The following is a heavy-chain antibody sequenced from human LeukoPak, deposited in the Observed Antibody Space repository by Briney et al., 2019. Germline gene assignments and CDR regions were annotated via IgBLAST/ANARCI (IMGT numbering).Heavy chain of an antibody. CDR3: ARDLGTAFYY. CDR2: IYHSGRI. J-gene: IGHJ4*02. D-gene: IGHD1-1*01. Sequence: NPSETLYLTCAVSGGSISCGGYSWSWIRQPPGKRLAWIGYIYHSGRIYYNPSLKNSVTITVDRSKNQSSLKLSSVTAADTAGYYCARDLGTAFYYWGQGTLVTVSS. V-gene: IGHV4-30-2*01. CDR1: GGSISCGGYS.